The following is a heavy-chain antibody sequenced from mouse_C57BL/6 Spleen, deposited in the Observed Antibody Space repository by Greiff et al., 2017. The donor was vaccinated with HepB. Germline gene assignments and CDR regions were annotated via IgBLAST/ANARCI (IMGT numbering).Heavy chain of an antibody. J-gene: IGHJ2*01. CDR2: INPGSGGT. D-gene: IGHD4-1*01. CDR1: GYAFTNYL. CDR3: ARGELGLGRFDY. V-gene: IGHV1-54*01. Sequence: VKLQQSGAELVRPGTSVKVSCKASGYAFTNYLIEWVKQRPGQGLEWIGVINPGSGGTNSNEKFKGKATLTADKSSSTAYMQLSSLTSEDSAVYFCARGELGLGRFDYWGQGTTLTVSS.